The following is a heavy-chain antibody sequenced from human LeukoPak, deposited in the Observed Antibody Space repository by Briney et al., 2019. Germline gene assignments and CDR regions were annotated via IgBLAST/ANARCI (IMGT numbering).Heavy chain of an antibody. D-gene: IGHD6-13*01. CDR1: GYIFSSYS. CDR2: ITGSGGNT. CDR3: AKAASSSWPSYYYGMDV. Sequence: GGSLRLSCAASGYIFSSYSMSWVRQAPGKGLEWVSVITGSGGNTYYADSVKGRFTISKDNSKNTVYLQMSSLRVDDTAVYYCAKAASSSWPSYYYGMDVWGQGTTVTVSS. V-gene: IGHV3-23*01. J-gene: IGHJ6*02.